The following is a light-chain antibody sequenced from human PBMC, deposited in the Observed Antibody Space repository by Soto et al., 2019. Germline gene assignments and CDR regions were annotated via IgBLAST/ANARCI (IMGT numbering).Light chain of an antibody. J-gene: IGLJ3*02. CDR3: AAWDDSLKGVV. Sequence: HSVLTQPPSASGTPGQRVTISCSGSSSNIGSNTVNWYQQLPGTAPRVLIYTNNQRPSGVPDRFSGSKSGTSASLAISGLQSEDEANYYCAAWDDSLKGVVFGGGTKLTVL. CDR1: SSNIGSNT. V-gene: IGLV1-44*01. CDR2: TNN.